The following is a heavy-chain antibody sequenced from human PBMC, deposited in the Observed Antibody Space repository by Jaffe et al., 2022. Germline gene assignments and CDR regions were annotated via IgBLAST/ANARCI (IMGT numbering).Heavy chain of an antibody. D-gene: IGHD5-12*01. J-gene: IGHJ6*03. Sequence: EVQLVESGGGLVQPGGSLKLSCAASGFTFSGSAMHWVRQASGKGLEWVGRIRSKANSYATAYAASVKGRFTISRDDSKNTAYLQMNSLKTEDTAVYYCTRHEGGYDWGYYYYYMDVWGKGTTVTVSS. CDR3: TRHEGGYDWGYYYYYMDV. CDR2: IRSKANSYAT. V-gene: IGHV3-73*02. CDR1: GFTFSGSA.